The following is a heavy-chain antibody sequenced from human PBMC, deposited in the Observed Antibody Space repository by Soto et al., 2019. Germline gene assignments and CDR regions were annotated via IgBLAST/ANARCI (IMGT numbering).Heavy chain of an antibody. CDR3: AGHRYSSSWSEYEPIEY. D-gene: IGHD6-13*01. CDR1: GDSFTSYW. CDR2: IYPGDSDT. J-gene: IGHJ4*02. V-gene: IGHV5-51*01. Sequence: PGESLKISCKGSGDSFTSYWIGWLRQMPGKGLEWMGIIYPGDSDTRYSPSFQCQVTISADKSISTAYLQWSSLKASDTAMYYYAGHRYSSSWSEYEPIEYWGQGTLVTVSS.